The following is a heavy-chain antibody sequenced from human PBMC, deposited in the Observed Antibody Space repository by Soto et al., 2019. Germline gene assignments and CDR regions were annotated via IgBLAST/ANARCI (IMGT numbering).Heavy chain of an antibody. D-gene: IGHD5-12*01. Sequence: QVHLVQSGAEVKKPGASVKVSCKASGYTFTSYAIHWVRQAPGQRLEWMGWINTGNGDTEYSQKFQGRVAITRDTSASTAYMKLSSLRSEDTAVYYCARDHEYSYLDYWGQGTLVTVSS. CDR3: ARDHEYSYLDY. CDR1: GYTFTSYA. CDR2: INTGNGDT. V-gene: IGHV1-3*04. J-gene: IGHJ4*02.